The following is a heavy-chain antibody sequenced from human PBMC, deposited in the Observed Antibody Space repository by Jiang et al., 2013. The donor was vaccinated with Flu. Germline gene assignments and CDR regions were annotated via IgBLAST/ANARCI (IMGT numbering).Heavy chain of an antibody. CDR1: GYTFTKYY. D-gene: IGHD5-24*01. CDR2: INPSDATT. V-gene: IGHV1-46*01. Sequence: SGAEVKKPGASVKVSCKASGYTFTKYYMHWVRQAPGQGLEWMGIINPSDATTRYAQRFQGRVTVTRDTSTNTVYMELSSLRSEDTAVYFCAREGQGMATYGMDVWGQGDHGHRLL. J-gene: IGHJ6*02. CDR3: AREGQGMATYGMDV.